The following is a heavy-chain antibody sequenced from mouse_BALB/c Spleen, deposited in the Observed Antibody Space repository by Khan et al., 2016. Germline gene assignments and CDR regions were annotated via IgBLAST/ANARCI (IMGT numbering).Heavy chain of an antibody. J-gene: IGHJ1*01. V-gene: IGHV3-6*01. D-gene: IGHD1-1*01. CDR1: GYSITSGYY. CDR2: ISYDGSN. CDR3: ARDPFYYYGRSCWYFDV. Sequence: EVQLQESGPGLVKPSQSLSLTCSVTGYSITSGYYWNWIRQFPGNKLEWMGYISYDGSNNYNPSLKNRISITRDTSKNQFFLKLNSVTTEDTATSYCARDPFYYYGRSCWYFDVWCAGTTVTVSS.